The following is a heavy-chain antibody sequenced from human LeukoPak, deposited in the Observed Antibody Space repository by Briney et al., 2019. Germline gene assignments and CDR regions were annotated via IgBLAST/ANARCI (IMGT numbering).Heavy chain of an antibody. CDR2: ISSSGSTI. CDR3: ARGPMVRGINWFDP. V-gene: IGHV3-11*01. D-gene: IGHD3-10*01. Sequence: GGSLRLSCAASGFTFSDYYMSWIRQAPGKGLERVSDISSSGSTIYYADSVKGRFTISRDNAKNSLYLQMNSLRAEDTAVYYCARGPMVRGINWFDPWGQGTLVTVSS. CDR1: GFTFSDYY. J-gene: IGHJ5*02.